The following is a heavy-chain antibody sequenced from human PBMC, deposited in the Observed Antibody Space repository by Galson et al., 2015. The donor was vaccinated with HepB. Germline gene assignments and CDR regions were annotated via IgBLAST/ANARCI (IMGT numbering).Heavy chain of an antibody. CDR2: IDWDDDK. V-gene: IGHV2-70*01. CDR3: ARIRSVGPMWDYGMDV. Sequence: PALVKPTQTLTLTCTFSGFSLSTSGMCVSWIRQPPGKALEWLALIDWDDDKYYSTSLKTRLTISKDTSKNQAVLTMTNMDPVDTATYYCARIRSVGPMWDYGMDVWGQGTTVTVSS. D-gene: IGHD3/OR15-3a*01. CDR1: GFSLSTSGMC. J-gene: IGHJ6*02.